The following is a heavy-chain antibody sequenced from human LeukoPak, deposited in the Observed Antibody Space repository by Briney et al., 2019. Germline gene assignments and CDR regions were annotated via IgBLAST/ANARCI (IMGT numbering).Heavy chain of an antibody. CDR3: ARGPPRETRNYYYHYYMDV. J-gene: IGHJ6*03. Sequence: SETLSLTCAVSGGSISSYYWTWLRQPPGKGLEWIGYIYYSGSTNYNPSLKSRVTISVDTSKNQFSLKLSSVTAADTAVYYCARGPPRETRNYYYHYYMDVWGKGTTVTISS. CDR1: GGSISSYY. CDR2: IYYSGST. D-gene: IGHD4-23*01. V-gene: IGHV4-59*01.